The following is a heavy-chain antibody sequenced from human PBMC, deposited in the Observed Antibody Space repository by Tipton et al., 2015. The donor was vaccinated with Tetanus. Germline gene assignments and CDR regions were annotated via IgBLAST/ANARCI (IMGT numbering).Heavy chain of an antibody. D-gene: IGHD4-17*01. CDR1: GFTVSSNY. CDR2: IYSGGST. CDR3: ARGAEISYGDYVYYYYGMDV. J-gene: IGHJ6*02. V-gene: IGHV3-53*01. Sequence: QLVQSGGGLIQPGGSLRLSCAASGFTVSSNYMSWVRQAPGKGLEWVSVIYSGGSTYYADSVKGRFTISRDNSKNTLYLQMNSRRAEDTAVYYCARGAEISYGDYVYYYYGMDVWGQGTTVTVSS.